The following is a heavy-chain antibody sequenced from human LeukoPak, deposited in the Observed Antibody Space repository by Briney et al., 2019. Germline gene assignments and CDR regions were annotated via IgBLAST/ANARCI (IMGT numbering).Heavy chain of an antibody. CDR3: AREGGFYRPLDY. D-gene: IGHD3-3*01. CDR1: GGSFINTYW. CDR2: VHLDGRT. J-gene: IGHJ4*02. Sequence: SETLSLTCGVSGGSFINTYWWTWVRQPPGKGLEWIGEVHLDGRTNYNPSLESRLTMSVDVSENQVSLKLTSVTAADTAVYYCAREGGFYRPLDYSGQGTLVTVSS. V-gene: IGHV4-4*02.